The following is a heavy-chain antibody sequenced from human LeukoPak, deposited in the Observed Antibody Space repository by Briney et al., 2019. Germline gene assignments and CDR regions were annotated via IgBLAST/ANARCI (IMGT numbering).Heavy chain of an antibody. CDR3: ARAVGRRGSYGGYFDY. CDR1: GFTFSSYA. D-gene: IGHD1-26*01. CDR2: ISYDGSNK. J-gene: IGHJ4*02. V-gene: IGHV3-30*04. Sequence: PGRSLRLSCAAPGFTFSSYAMHWVRQAPGKGLEWVAVISYDGSNKYYADSVKGRFTISRDNSKNTLYLQMNSLRAEDTAVYYCARAVGRRGSYGGYFDYWGQGTLVTVSS.